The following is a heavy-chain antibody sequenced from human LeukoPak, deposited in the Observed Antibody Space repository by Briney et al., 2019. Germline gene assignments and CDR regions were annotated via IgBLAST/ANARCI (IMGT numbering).Heavy chain of an antibody. D-gene: IGHD5-18*01. CDR2: IIPIFGTV. V-gene: IGHV1-69*05. Sequence: ASVKVSCKASGGTFSSYAISWVRQAPGQGLEWMGRIIPIFGTVNYAQKFQGRVTITTDESTSTAYMELSSLRSEDTAVYYCAREGRGYSYGQVESWFDPWGQGTLVTVSS. CDR1: GGTFSSYA. CDR3: AREGRGYSYGQVESWFDP. J-gene: IGHJ5*02.